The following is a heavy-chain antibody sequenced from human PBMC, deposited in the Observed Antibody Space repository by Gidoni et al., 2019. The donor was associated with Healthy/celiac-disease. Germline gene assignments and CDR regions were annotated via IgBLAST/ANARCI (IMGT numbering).Heavy chain of an antibody. CDR3: ARDPSITIFPYGMDV. CDR2: IYYSGST. Sequence: QVQLQESGPGLVKPSQTLSLTCTVSGGSISRGGYYWRWIRQHPGKGLEWIGYIYYSGSTSYNPSLKSRVTISVDTSKNQFSLKLSSVTAADTAVYYCARDPSITIFPYGMDVWGKGTTVTVSS. J-gene: IGHJ6*04. V-gene: IGHV4-31*03. CDR1: GGSISRGGYY. D-gene: IGHD3-3*01.